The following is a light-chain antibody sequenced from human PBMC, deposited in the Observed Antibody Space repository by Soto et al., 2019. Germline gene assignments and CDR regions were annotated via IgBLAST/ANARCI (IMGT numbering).Light chain of an antibody. CDR3: QHYNSYLWT. V-gene: IGKV1-5*03. Sequence: DIQMTQSPSTLSASVGDRCTIAGRASQSISTWLAWYQQKPGKAPKLLIYKASSLESGVPSRFSGSGSGTEFTLTISSLQPDDFATYYCQHYNSYLWTFGQGTKVDIK. CDR2: KAS. CDR1: QSISTW. J-gene: IGKJ1*01.